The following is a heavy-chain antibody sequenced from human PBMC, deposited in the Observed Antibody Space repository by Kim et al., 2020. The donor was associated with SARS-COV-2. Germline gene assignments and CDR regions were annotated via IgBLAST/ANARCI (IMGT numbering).Heavy chain of an antibody. J-gene: IGHJ6*02. CDR2: IIPIFGTA. CDR3: ARVGEMATILPVRTIYYYYYGMDV. Sequence: SVKVSCKASGGTFSSYAISWVRQAPGQGLEWMGGIIPIFGTANYAQKFQGRVTITADESTSTAYMELSSLRSEDTAVYYCARVGEMATILPVRTIYYYYYGMDVWGQGTTVTVSS. D-gene: IGHD5-12*01. V-gene: IGHV1-69*13. CDR1: GGTFSSYA.